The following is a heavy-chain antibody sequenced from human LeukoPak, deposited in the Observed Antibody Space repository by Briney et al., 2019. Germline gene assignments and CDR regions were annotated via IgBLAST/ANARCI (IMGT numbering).Heavy chain of an antibody. V-gene: IGHV4-39*07. Sequence: SETLSLTCTVSGGSISSSSYYWGWIRQPPGKGLEWIGSIYYSGSTYYNPSLKSRVTISVDTSKNQFSLKLSSVTAADTAVYYCARDQGYCSSTSCGDAFDIWGQGTMVSVSS. D-gene: IGHD2-2*01. CDR1: GGSISSSSYY. CDR3: ARDQGYCSSTSCGDAFDI. J-gene: IGHJ3*02. CDR2: IYYSGST.